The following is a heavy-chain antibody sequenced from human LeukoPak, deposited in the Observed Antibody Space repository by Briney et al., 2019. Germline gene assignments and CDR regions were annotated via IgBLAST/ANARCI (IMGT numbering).Heavy chain of an antibody. CDR1: GFTVSSNY. Sequence: PGGSLRLSCAASGFTVSSNYMSCVRQAPGKGLEWVSVIYSGGDTYYADSVKGRFTISRDNSKNTLYLQMNSLRAEDTAVYYCARVAVGAGTDYFDYWGQGTLVTVSS. CDR3: ARVAVGAGTDYFDY. V-gene: IGHV3-53*01. J-gene: IGHJ4*02. D-gene: IGHD6-19*01. CDR2: IYSGGDT.